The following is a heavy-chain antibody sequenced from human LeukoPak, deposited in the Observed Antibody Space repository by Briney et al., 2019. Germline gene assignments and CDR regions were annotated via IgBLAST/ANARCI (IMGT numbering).Heavy chain of an antibody. J-gene: IGHJ4*02. V-gene: IGHV3-7*01. CDR2: IKQDGSDK. Sequence: GGSLRLSFLNSGFPLITYWMSGAPGAPGKGREWVAKIKQDGSDKYYVGSVKGRFTISRDNAKSSLYLQMNSLRAEDTAVYYCARDGGYSYGYADYWGQGTLVTVSS. D-gene: IGHD5-18*01. CDR1: GFPLITYW. CDR3: ARDGGYSYGYADY.